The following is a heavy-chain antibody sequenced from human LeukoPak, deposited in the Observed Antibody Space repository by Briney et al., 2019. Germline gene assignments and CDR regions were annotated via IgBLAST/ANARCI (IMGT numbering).Heavy chain of an antibody. CDR3: ARGYGDFRVEGRYFHS. V-gene: IGHV4-59*01. CDR2: VHYSGTA. J-gene: IGHJ4*02. CDR1: DGSITNYD. Sequence: SETLPLTCTVSDGSITNYDWSWVRQPPGKGPEFIGHVHYSGTANYNPSLRSRVTISIDTSKKHFFLKLKSVTAADTAVYYCARGYGDFRVEGRYFHSWGQGALVTVSS. D-gene: IGHD4-17*01.